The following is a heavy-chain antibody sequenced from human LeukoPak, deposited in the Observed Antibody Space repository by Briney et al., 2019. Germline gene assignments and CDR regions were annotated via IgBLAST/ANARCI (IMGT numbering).Heavy chain of an antibody. CDR3: ARELKQLVRVYYYYYYMDV. CDR2: INPNSGGT. J-gene: IGHJ6*03. D-gene: IGHD6-6*01. V-gene: IGHV1-2*02. Sequence: GASVKVSCKASGYTFTGNYMHWVRQAPGQGLEWMGWINPNSGGTNYAQKFQGRVTMTRDTSISTAYMELSRLRSDDTAVYYCARELKQLVRVYYYYYYMDVWGKGTTVTVSS. CDR1: GYTFTGNY.